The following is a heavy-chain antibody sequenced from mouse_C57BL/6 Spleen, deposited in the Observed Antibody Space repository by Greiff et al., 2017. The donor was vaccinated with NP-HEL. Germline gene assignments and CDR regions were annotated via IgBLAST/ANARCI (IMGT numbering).Heavy chain of an antibody. CDR1: GYTFTSYW. CDR3: ARDITTPENAMDY. CDR2: IDPSDSYT. Sequence: QVQLQQPGAELVRPGTSVKLSCKASGYTFTSYWMHWVKQRPGQGLEWIGVIDPSDSYTNYNQKFKGKATLTVDTSSSTAYMQLSSLTSEDSAVYYCARDITTPENAMDYWGQGTSVTVSS. D-gene: IGHD1-1*01. V-gene: IGHV1-59*01. J-gene: IGHJ4*01.